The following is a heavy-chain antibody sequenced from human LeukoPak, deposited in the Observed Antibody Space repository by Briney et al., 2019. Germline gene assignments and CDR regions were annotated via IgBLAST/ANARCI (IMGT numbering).Heavy chain of an antibody. CDR2: ISSSGSTI. V-gene: IGHV3-11*04. D-gene: IGHD3-10*02. CDR3: AELGITMIGGV. CDR1: GFTFSNAW. J-gene: IGHJ6*04. Sequence: GGSLRLSCAASGFTFSNAWMSWVRQAPGKGLEWVSYISSSGSTIYYADSVKGRFTISRDNAENSLYLQMNSLRAEDTAVYYCAELGITMIGGVWGKGTTVTISS.